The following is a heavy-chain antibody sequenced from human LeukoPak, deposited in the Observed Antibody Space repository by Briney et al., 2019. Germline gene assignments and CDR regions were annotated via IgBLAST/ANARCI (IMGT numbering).Heavy chain of an antibody. V-gene: IGHV4-59*01. CDR3: ARYYYDSSGYYYFDY. Sequence: PSETLSLTCTVSGGSISSYYWSWVRQPPGKGLEWIGYIYYSGSTNYNPSLKSRVTISVDTSKNQFSLKLSSVTAADTAVYYCARYYYDSSGYYYFDYWGQGTLVTASS. D-gene: IGHD3-22*01. J-gene: IGHJ4*02. CDR2: IYYSGST. CDR1: GGSISSYY.